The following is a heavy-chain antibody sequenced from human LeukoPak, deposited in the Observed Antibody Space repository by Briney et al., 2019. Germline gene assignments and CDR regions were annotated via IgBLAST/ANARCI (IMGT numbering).Heavy chain of an antibody. CDR3: ARDGRKVWFGEIITYYYYYMDV. V-gene: IGHV3-21*01. D-gene: IGHD3-10*01. Sequence: PGGSLRLSCAASGFIFSSYSMNWVRQAPGKGLEWVSSISSSSSYIYYADSVKGRFTISRDNAKNSLYLQMNSLRAEDTAVYYCARDGRKVWFGEIITYYYYYMDVWGKGTTVTISS. CDR1: GFIFSSYS. CDR2: ISSSSSYI. J-gene: IGHJ6*03.